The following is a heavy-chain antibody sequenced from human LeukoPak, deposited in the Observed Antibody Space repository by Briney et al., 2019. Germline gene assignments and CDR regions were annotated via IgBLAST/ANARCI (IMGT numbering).Heavy chain of an antibody. CDR1: GYTFTSYD. CDR3: AAYYSKTLYAFDM. Sequence: ASVKVSCKASGYTFTSYDINWVRQATGQGLEWMGWMNPNSGNTGYAQKFQGRVTMTRNTSISTAYMELSSLRSEDTAVYYCAAYYSKTLYAFDMWGQGTMVTVSS. CDR2: MNPNSGNT. J-gene: IGHJ3*02. D-gene: IGHD3-22*01. V-gene: IGHV1-8*01.